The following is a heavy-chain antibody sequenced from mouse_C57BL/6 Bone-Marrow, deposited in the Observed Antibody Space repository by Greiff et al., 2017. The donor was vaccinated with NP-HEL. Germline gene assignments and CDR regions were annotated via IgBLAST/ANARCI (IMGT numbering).Heavy chain of an antibody. Sequence: QVQLQQSDAELVKPGASVKISCKVSGYTFTDYSIHWMKQRPEQGLEWIGNIYPRDGSTKYNEKFKGKATLTEDKSSSTAYMQLNSLTSEDSAVWFCARLLRYYFDYWGQGTTLTVSS. CDR2: IYPRDGST. J-gene: IGHJ2*01. CDR1: GYTFTDYS. CDR3: ARLLRYYFDY. D-gene: IGHD1-1*01. V-gene: IGHV1-78*01.